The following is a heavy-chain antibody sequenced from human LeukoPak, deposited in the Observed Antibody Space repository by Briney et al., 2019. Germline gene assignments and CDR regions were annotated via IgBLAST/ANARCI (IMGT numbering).Heavy chain of an antibody. V-gene: IGHV3-74*01. Sequence: GGSLRLSCAASGFTFSSYWMHWVRQAPGKGLVWVSRIHSDGSSTSYADSVKGRFTISRDNAKNTVYLQMNSLRAEDTAVYYCARVGLGHVYYYGMDVWGQGTTVTVPS. J-gene: IGHJ6*02. D-gene: IGHD3-16*01. CDR3: ARVGLGHVYYYGMDV. CDR1: GFTFSSYW. CDR2: IHSDGSST.